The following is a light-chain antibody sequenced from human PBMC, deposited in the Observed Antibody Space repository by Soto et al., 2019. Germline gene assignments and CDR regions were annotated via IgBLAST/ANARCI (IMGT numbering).Light chain of an antibody. V-gene: IGKV1-27*01. Sequence: DIQMTQSPSSLSASVGDRVTITCRASQGISNYLAWYQQRPGKVPKLLIYAASTLQSGVPSRFSGSGSGTDFTLTINSLQPEDVATYYCQMYNSASLLTFGGGTKVEIK. CDR3: QMYNSASLLT. CDR1: QGISNY. CDR2: AAS. J-gene: IGKJ4*01.